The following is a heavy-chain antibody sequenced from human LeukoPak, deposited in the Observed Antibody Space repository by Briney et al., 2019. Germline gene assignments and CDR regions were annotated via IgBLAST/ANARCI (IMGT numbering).Heavy chain of an antibody. CDR2: IRYDGSNK. V-gene: IGHV3-30*02. Sequence: GGSLRLSCAASGFTFSSYGMHWVRQAPGKGLEWVAFIRYDGSNKYYADSVKGRFTISRDNSKNTLYLQMNSLRAEDTAVYYCAKDRRSYGDFWRGDYWGQGTLVTVSS. J-gene: IGHJ4*02. CDR1: GFTFSSYG. CDR3: AKDRRSYGDFWRGDY. D-gene: IGHD3-3*01.